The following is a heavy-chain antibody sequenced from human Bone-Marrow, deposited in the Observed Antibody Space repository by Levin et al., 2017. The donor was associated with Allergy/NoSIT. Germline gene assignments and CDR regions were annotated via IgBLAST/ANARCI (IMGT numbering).Heavy chain of an antibody. D-gene: IGHD1-26*01. CDR3: AREVYSGSISNGMDV. CDR2: IYYSGST. J-gene: IGHJ6*02. CDR1: GGSISSYY. Sequence: SETLSLTCTVSGGSISSYYWSWIRQPPGKGLEWIGYIYYSGSTNYNPSLKSRVTISVDTSKNQFSLKLSSVTAADTAVYYCAREVYSGSISNGMDVWGQGTTVTVSS. V-gene: IGHV4-59*01.